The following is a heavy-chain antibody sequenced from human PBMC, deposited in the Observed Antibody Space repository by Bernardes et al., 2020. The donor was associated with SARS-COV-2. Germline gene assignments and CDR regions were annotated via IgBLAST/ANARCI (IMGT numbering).Heavy chain of an antibody. CDR2: ISGGGGTT. J-gene: IGHJ4*02. V-gene: IGHV3-23*01. Sequence: VGSLSLSCAASGFTLSFYAMSWVRQAPGKGLQWVAAISGGGGTTYYTDSVKGRFTISRDNSRNALYLQMNSLGADDTAVYYCAKPYSTGWYELDSWGQGTLVTVSS. CDR3: AKPYSTGWYELDS. D-gene: IGHD6-19*01. CDR1: GFTLSFYA.